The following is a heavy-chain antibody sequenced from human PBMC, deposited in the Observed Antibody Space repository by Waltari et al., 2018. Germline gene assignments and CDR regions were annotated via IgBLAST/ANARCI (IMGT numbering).Heavy chain of an antibody. J-gene: IGHJ4*02. D-gene: IGHD1-1*01. V-gene: IGHV3-48*04. CDR3: AKDSGEMATTGSFDY. CDR2: ISSSSSTI. Sequence: EVQLVESGGGLVQPGGSLRLSCAASGFTFSSYSMNWVRQAPGKGLEWVSYISSSSSTIYYADSVKGRFTISRDNAKNSLYLQMNSLRAEDMALYYCAKDSGEMATTGSFDYWGQGTLVTVSS. CDR1: GFTFSSYS.